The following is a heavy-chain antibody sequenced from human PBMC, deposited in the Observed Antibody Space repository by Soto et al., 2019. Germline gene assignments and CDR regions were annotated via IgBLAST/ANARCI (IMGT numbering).Heavy chain of an antibody. D-gene: IGHD2-15*01. V-gene: IGHV1-69*12. J-gene: IGHJ4*02. CDR2: IIPIFGTA. CDR3: ARDSRYCSGGSCYFLPGIDY. Sequence: QVQLVQSGAEVKKPGSSVKVSCKASGGTFSSYAISWVRQAPGQGLEWMGGIIPIFGTANYAQKFQGRVTITADESTSKVYMELSSLRSEDTAVYYCARDSRYCSGGSCYFLPGIDYLGQGTLVTVSS. CDR1: GGTFSSYA.